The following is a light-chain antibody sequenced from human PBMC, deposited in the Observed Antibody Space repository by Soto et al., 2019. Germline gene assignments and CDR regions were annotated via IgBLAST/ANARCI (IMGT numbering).Light chain of an antibody. V-gene: IGKV1-5*03. CDR2: KGS. Sequence: DIQMTQSPSTLSASVGDTVTITCRASQSLSYWLAWYEQKPGQAPKLLIHKGSTLESGVPSRFSGNGSGTELTLTINRLQNDDGETFYCQQEGRFPYTFGQGTKLEIK. CDR3: QQEGRFPYT. CDR1: QSLSYW. J-gene: IGKJ2*01.